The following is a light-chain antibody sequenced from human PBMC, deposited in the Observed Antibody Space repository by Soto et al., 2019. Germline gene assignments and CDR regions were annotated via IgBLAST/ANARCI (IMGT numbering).Light chain of an antibody. V-gene: IGLV1-44*01. CDR1: SSNIARNS. CDR2: DNN. CDR3: AAWDDSLNGVV. Sequence: QSVLTQPPSASGTPGQRVTISCSGSSSNIARNSVNWYQQLPGTAPKLLIYDNNQRPSGVPDRFSGSKSGTSASLAISGLQSKDEADYYCAAWDDSLNGVVFGGGTKLTVL. J-gene: IGLJ2*01.